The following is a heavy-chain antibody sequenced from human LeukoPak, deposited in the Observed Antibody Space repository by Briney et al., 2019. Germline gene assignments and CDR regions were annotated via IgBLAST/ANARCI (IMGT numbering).Heavy chain of an antibody. CDR3: AKRNYYDSSAYLFDF. V-gene: IGHV3-23*01. CDR2: MSSTGGTA. Sequence: GGSLRLSCEASGFTLSSFAMSWVRHAPGKGLEWVSAMSSTGGTARYADSVKGRFTISRDISKNTLYLQMSSLRAEDTAVYYCAKRNYYDSSAYLFDFWGQGTLVTVSS. J-gene: IGHJ4*02. D-gene: IGHD3-22*01. CDR1: GFTLSSFA.